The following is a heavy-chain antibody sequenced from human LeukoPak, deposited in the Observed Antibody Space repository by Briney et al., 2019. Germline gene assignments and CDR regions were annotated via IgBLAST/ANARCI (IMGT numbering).Heavy chain of an antibody. D-gene: IGHD2-2*01. CDR2: NIPIFGIA. V-gene: IGHV1-69*04. J-gene: IGHJ6*02. CDR3: AREPYCSSTSCPGPYYGMDV. CDR1: GGTFSSYA. Sequence: SVKVSCKASGGTFSSYAISWVRQAPGQGLEWMGRNIPIFGIANYAQKFQGRVTITADKSTSTAYMELSSLRSEDTAVYYCAREPYCSSTSCPGPYYGMDVWGQGTTVTVSS.